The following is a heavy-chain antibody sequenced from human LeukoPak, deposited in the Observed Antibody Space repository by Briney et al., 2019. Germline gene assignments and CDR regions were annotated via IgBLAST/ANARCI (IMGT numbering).Heavy chain of an antibody. J-gene: IGHJ5*02. V-gene: IGHV3-23*01. CDR3: AKDPLALWFDP. CDR2: ISGSGGST. Sequence: GGSLRLSCAASGFTVSSNYMSWVRQAPGKGLEWVSAISGSGGSTYYADSVKGRFTISRDNSKNTLYLQMNSLRAEDTAVYYCAKDPLALWFDPWGQGTLVTVSS. D-gene: IGHD2-21*01. CDR1: GFTVSSNY.